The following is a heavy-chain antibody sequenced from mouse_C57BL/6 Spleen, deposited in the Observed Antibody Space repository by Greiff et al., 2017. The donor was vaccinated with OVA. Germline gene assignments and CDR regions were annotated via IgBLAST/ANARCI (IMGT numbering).Heavy chain of an antibody. J-gene: IGHJ2*01. CDR2: IDPETGGT. CDR1: GYTFTDYE. V-gene: IGHV1-15*01. Sequence: QVQLKQSGAELVRPGASVTLSCKASGYTFTDYEMHWVKQTPVHGLEWIGAIDPETGGTAYNQKFKGKAILTADKSSSTAYMELRSLTSEDSAVYYCTKGYDGSGDYWGQGTTLTVSS. CDR3: TKGYDGSGDY. D-gene: IGHD2-3*01.